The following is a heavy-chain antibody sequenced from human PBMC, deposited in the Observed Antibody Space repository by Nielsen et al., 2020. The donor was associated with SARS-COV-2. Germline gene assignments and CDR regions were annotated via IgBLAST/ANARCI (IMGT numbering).Heavy chain of an antibody. J-gene: IGHJ4*02. CDR2: ISAYNGNT. CDR3: ARVAPALAARHLLIMDY. Sequence: ASVKVSCKASGYTFTSYGISWVRQAPGQGLEWMGWISAYNGNTNYAQKLQGRVTMTTDTSTSTAYMELRSLRSDDTAVYYCARVAPALAARHLLIMDYWGQGTLVTVSS. D-gene: IGHD6-6*01. CDR1: GYTFTSYG. V-gene: IGHV1-18*01.